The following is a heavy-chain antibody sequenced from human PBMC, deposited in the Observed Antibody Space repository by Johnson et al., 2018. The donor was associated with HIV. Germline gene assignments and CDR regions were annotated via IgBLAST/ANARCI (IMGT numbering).Heavy chain of an antibody. Sequence: EVQLVESGGGLVQPGGSLRLSCAASGFTFSSYALSWVRQAPGKGLEWVSGISWNSGSIGYADSVKGRFTISRDNAKNTLYLQMNSLRAEDTAVYYCASEGSDYYDSSGYYYPGAGSSGAFDIWGQGTMVTVSS. V-gene: IGHV3-9*01. CDR3: ASEGSDYYDSSGYYYPGAGSSGAFDI. J-gene: IGHJ3*02. D-gene: IGHD3-22*01. CDR1: GFTFSSYA. CDR2: ISWNSGSI.